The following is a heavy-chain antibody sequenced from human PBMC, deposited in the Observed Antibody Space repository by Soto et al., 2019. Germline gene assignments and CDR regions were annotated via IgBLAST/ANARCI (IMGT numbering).Heavy chain of an antibody. J-gene: IGHJ6*03. D-gene: IGHD6-6*01. CDR3: ARGSSPGLSSYYYYYYMDV. CDR2: INAGNGNT. CDR1: GYTFTSYA. V-gene: IGHV1-3*01. Sequence: QVQLVQSGAEVKKPGASVKVSCKASGYTFTSYAMHWVRQAPGQRLEWMGWINAGNGNTKYSQKFQGRVTITRDTSASTAYMELSSLRSEDTAVYYCARGSSPGLSSYYYYYYMDVWGKGTTVTVSS.